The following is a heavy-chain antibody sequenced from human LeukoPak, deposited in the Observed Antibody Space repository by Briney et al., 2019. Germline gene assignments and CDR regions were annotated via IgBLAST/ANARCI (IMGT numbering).Heavy chain of an antibody. CDR2: ISAYNGNT. CDR1: GDTFSSYA. CDR3: ARGVTMVRGVIITSNWFDP. V-gene: IGHV1-18*01. D-gene: IGHD3-10*01. Sequence: ASVKVSCKASGDTFSSYAISWVRQAPGQGLEWMGWISAYNGNTNYAQKLQGRVTMTTDTSTSTAYMELWSLGSDDTAVYYCARGVTMVRGVIITSNWFDPWGQGTLVTVSS. J-gene: IGHJ5*02.